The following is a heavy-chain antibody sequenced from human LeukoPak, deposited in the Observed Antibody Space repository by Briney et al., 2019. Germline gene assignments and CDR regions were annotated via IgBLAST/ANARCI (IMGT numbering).Heavy chain of an antibody. D-gene: IGHD2-21*02. CDR3: ARAPPRRCPGNDCYPIFDF. J-gene: IGHJ4*02. V-gene: IGHV4-59*01. Sequence: PSETLSLTCTVSGDSIISSYWSWIRQPPGKGLEWIAYMKFNGKTELCPPLKSRVTISLDTSKNQFSLILNSVTTADTAVYYCARAPPRRCPGNDCYPIFDFWGQGSLVTVS. CDR2: MKFNGKT. CDR1: GDSIISSY.